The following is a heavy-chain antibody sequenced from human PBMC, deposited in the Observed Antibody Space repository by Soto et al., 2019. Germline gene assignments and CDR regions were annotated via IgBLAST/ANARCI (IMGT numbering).Heavy chain of an antibody. CDR1: GLPFSDYW. CDR2: IKEDGSEK. CDR3: ARDSH. Sequence: EVQLVESGGGLVQPGESLRLSCAASGLPFSDYWMSWVRQAPGKGLEWVANIKEDGSEKYYVDSVKGRFTISRDSAKNSLYLQMISLRAEDTAVYYCARDSHWGQGTLVTVSS. V-gene: IGHV3-7*05. J-gene: IGHJ4*02.